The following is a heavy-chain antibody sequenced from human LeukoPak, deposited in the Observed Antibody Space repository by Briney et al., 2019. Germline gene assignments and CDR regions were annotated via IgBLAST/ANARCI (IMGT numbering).Heavy chain of an antibody. Sequence: GGSLRLSCAVSGVTFSSYAMSWVRQAPGKGLEWVSAISGSGGSAHYGDSVKGRFTISRDKSKNTLYLQMNSLRAEDTAVYYWAKLYCSSTSCSYDYCGQGALVTVSS. CDR1: GVTFSSYA. D-gene: IGHD2-2*01. J-gene: IGHJ4*02. CDR3: AKLYCSSTSCSYDY. CDR2: ISGSGGSA. V-gene: IGHV3-23*01.